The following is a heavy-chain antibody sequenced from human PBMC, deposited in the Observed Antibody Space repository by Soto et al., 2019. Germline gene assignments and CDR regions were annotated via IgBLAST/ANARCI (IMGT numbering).Heavy chain of an antibody. D-gene: IGHD3-9*01. J-gene: IGHJ6*02. CDR2: IYDTGISGYTPST. V-gene: IGHV4-59*01. Sequence: SETLSLTCTVSGGSITSSYWSWIRRPPGKGLEWIAYIYDTGISGYTPSTSYNPSLKSRVTISVDTSKNQFSLKLSSVTAADTAVYYCATSRHYDILTGSNEPPRLYGMDVWGQGTTVTVSS. CDR3: ATSRHYDILTGSNEPPRLYGMDV. CDR1: GGSITSSY.